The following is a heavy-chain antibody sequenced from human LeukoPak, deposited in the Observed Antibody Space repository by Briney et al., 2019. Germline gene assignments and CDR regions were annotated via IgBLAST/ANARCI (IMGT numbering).Heavy chain of an antibody. V-gene: IGHV4-39*01. CDR3: ARQLVPGGIGFGNWFDP. D-gene: IGHD2-2*01. CDR1: GGSISSSSYY. CDR2: MYYSGYT. Sequence: PPETLSLTCTVSGGSISSSSYYWAWIRQPPGKGLEWIGSMYYSGYTYYNPSLKSRVTISVDTSKNQFSLKLSSVTAADTAVYYCARQLVPGGIGFGNWFDPWGQGTLVTVSS. J-gene: IGHJ5*02.